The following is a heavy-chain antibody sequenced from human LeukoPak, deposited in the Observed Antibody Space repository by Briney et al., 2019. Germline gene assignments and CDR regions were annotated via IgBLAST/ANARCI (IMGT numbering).Heavy chain of an antibody. J-gene: IGHJ5*02. V-gene: IGHV3-48*03. CDR2: ISSSNTI. Sequence: PGGSLRLSRAASGFTFSRCEMNWDRQAPGKGLEWVSYISSSNTIHYAESVTGRFTISRDNAKNSLYLQMNSLRAEDTAVYYCTTIRGVAAAGTRFDPWGQGTLVTVSS. D-gene: IGHD6-13*01. CDR3: TTIRGVAAAGTRFDP. CDR1: GFTFSRCE.